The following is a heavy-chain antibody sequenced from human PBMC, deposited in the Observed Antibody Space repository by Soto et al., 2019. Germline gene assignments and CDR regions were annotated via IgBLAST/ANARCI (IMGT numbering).Heavy chain of an antibody. CDR1: EFTFSNFV. CDR2: ITASGGST. Sequence: EVQLLESGGGLIQRGGSLRLSCTGSEFTFSNFVMSWVRQVPGKGLEWLACITASGGSTYYADSVKGRFSVSRDNSKSTLYLQLNSLEAEDTAVYHCAGHLGQNYYTLDVWGQGTTVHVSS. V-gene: IGHV3-23*01. CDR3: AGHLGQNYYTLDV. J-gene: IGHJ6*01. D-gene: IGHD1-26*01.